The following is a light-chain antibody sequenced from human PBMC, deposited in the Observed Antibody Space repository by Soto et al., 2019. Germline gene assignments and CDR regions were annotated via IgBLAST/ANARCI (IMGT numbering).Light chain of an antibody. CDR2: DVS. CDR3: SSYTSSSAYA. V-gene: IGLV2-14*01. CDR1: SSDVGGYNY. Sequence: SALTQPASVSGSPRQSITITCTGTSSDVGGYNYVSWYQQHPGKAPKLMIYDVSNRPSGVSNRFSGSKSGNTASLTISGLQAEDEADYYCSSYTSSSAYAFGTGTKVTVL. J-gene: IGLJ1*01.